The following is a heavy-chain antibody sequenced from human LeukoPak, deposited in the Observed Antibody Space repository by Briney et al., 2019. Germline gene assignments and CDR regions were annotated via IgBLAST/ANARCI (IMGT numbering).Heavy chain of an antibody. CDR3: AVTGRYCSGGSCYGFIYYFDY. Sequence: ASVKVSCKASGGTFSSYAISWVRQAPGQGLEWMGRIIPIFGTANYAQKFQGRVTITADKSTSTAYMELSSLRSEDTAVYYCAVTGRYCSGGSCYGFIYYFDYWGQGTLVTVSS. V-gene: IGHV1-69*06. J-gene: IGHJ4*02. CDR1: GGTFSSYA. D-gene: IGHD2-15*01. CDR2: IIPIFGTA.